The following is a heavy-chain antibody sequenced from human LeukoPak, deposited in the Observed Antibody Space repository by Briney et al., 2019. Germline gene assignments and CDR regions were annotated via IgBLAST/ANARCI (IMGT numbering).Heavy chain of an antibody. CDR3: ARGVAAAGTE. J-gene: IGHJ4*02. CDR2: IIPIFGTA. CDR1: GGTFSSYA. D-gene: IGHD6-13*01. Sequence: SVKVSCKASGGTFSSYAISWVRQAPGQGLEWMGGIIPIFGTANYAQKFQGRDTITTDESTSTAYMELSSLRSEDTAVYYCARGVAAAGTEWGQGTLVTVSS. V-gene: IGHV1-69*05.